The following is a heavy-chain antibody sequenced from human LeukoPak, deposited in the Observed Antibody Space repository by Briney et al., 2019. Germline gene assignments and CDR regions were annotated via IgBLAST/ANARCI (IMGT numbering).Heavy chain of an antibody. CDR3: ARGGHYGEDYFDY. Sequence: ASVKVSCKASGYTFTVYFMHWVRQAPGQGLEWMGWISAYNGNTNYVQKLQGRVTMTTDTSTSTAYMELRSLRSDDTAVYYCARGGHYGEDYFDYWGQGTLVTVSS. CDR1: GYTFTVYF. D-gene: IGHD4-17*01. J-gene: IGHJ4*02. CDR2: ISAYNGNT. V-gene: IGHV1-18*04.